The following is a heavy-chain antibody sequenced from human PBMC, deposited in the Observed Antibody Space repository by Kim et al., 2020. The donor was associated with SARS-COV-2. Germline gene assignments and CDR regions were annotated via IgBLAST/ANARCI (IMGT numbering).Heavy chain of an antibody. CDR1: GYSISAASY. CDR2: FYHGGSS. CDR3: ARARELAFGP. Sequence: SETRSLTCTVSGYSISAASYWGWLRQPPGKALECIGNFYHGGSSYYNPSIRSRVTISEDSSKNQFSRRLNSATATDTAVYYCARARELAFGPWGQGTLVIGSS. D-gene: IGHD1-1*01. J-gene: IGHJ5*02. V-gene: IGHV4-38-2*02.